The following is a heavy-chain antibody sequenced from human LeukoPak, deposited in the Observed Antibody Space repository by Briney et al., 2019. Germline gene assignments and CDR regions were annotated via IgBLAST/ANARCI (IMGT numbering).Heavy chain of an antibody. D-gene: IGHD5-18*01. CDR1: GFTFDDYA. V-gene: IGHV3-9*01. J-gene: IGHJ4*02. CDR2: ISWNSGSI. Sequence: GGSLRLSWAASGFTFDDYAMHWVRQPPGKGLEWVSGISWNSGSIGYADSVKGRFTISRDNAKNSRYLQMNSLRAEDTAVYYCATLRGYNPPSNYWGQGTLVTVSS. CDR3: ATLRGYNPPSNY.